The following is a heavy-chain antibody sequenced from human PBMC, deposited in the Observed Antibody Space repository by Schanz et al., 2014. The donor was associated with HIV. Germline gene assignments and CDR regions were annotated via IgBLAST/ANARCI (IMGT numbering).Heavy chain of an antibody. V-gene: IGHV3-23*01. CDR1: GFNFNNYA. J-gene: IGHJ4*02. Sequence: EVQLLESGGGLEQPGGSLRLSCAASGFNFNNYAMTWVRQAPGKGLEWVSSISGSGVSTFYAGSVKGRFAISRDKSKNTLYLQMNSLRVEDTAVYYCAKMARSVAANTNLDYWGQGTLVTVSS. CDR3: AKMARSVAANTNLDY. D-gene: IGHD6-19*01. CDR2: ISGSGVST.